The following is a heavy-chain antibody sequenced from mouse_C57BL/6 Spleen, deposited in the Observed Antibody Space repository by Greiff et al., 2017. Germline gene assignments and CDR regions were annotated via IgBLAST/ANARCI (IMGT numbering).Heavy chain of an antibody. V-gene: IGHV1-82*01. J-gene: IGHJ2*01. Sequence: VKLLESGPELVKPGASVKISCKASGYAFSSSWMNWVKQRPGKGLEWIGRIYPGDGDTNYNGKFKGKATLTADKSSSTAYMQLSSLTSEDSAVYFCARGGGDYWGQGTTLTVSS. CDR3: ARGGGDY. CDR2: IYPGDGDT. CDR1: GYAFSSSW.